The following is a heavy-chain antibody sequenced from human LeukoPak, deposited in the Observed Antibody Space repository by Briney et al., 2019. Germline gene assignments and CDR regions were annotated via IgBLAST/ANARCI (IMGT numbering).Heavy chain of an antibody. D-gene: IGHD2-2*01. CDR2: IKQDGSEE. J-gene: IGHJ6*02. Sequence: GGSLRLSCAASGFTFSSYWMSWVRQAPGKGLEWVANIKQDGSEEYYVDSVKGRFTISRDNAKNSLYLQMNSLRAEDTAVYYCARELVYCSSTSCRDYYGMDVWGQGTTVTVSS. CDR3: ARELVYCSSTSCRDYYGMDV. V-gene: IGHV3-7*01. CDR1: GFTFSSYW.